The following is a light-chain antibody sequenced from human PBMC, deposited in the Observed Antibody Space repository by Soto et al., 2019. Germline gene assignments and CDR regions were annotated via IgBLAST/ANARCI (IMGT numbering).Light chain of an antibody. V-gene: IGKV3-15*01. CDR2: GAS. Sequence: EIVLTQSPATLSLSPGERATLSCRASQSISSYLVWYQQKPGQAPRLLIYGASTRATGIPARFSGSGSGTEFTLTISSLQSEDFAVYYCQQYNNWITFGQGTRLEIK. CDR1: QSISSY. CDR3: QQYNNWIT. J-gene: IGKJ5*01.